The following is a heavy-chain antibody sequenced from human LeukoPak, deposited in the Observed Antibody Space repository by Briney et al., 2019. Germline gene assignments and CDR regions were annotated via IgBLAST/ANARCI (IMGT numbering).Heavy chain of an antibody. CDR1: GYTFTSYA. J-gene: IGHJ4*02. D-gene: IGHD1-26*01. Sequence: GASVKVSCKASGYTFTSYAMNWVRQAPGQGLEWMGWINTNTGNPTYAQGFTGRFVFSLDTSVSTAYLQISSLKAEDTAVYYCATTTELYSGSYYVQSDYWGQGTLVTVSS. CDR2: INTNTGNP. V-gene: IGHV7-4-1*02. CDR3: ATTTELYSGSYYVQSDY.